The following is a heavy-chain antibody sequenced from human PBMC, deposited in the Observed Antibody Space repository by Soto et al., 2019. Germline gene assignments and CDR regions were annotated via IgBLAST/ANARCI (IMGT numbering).Heavy chain of an antibody. V-gene: IGHV4-39*01. CDR3: ARLQTAVPHY. Sequence: QVQLQESGPGLVMPSETLSLTCSVSGDSISGSPYYWGWIRQPPGKRLEWIGSIFHDGYIVYTPSIXXRVTISVDTSKNQFSLNLTSVAAADTAIYFCARLQTAVPHYWGQGILVTVSS. CDR2: IFHDGYI. D-gene: IGHD6-13*01. J-gene: IGHJ4*02. CDR1: GDSISGSPYY.